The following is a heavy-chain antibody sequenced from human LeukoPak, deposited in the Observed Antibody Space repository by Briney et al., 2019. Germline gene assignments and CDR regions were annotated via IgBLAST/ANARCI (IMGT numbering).Heavy chain of an antibody. CDR1: GFTFSSYS. CDR2: ISSSSSYI. Sequence: GGSLRLSCAASGFTFSSYSMNWVRQAPGQGLEWVSSISSSSSYIYYADSVKGRFTISRDNAKNSLYLQMNSLRAEDTAVYYCARDNIAVAGVTDYWGQGTLVTVSS. J-gene: IGHJ4*02. D-gene: IGHD6-19*01. V-gene: IGHV3-21*01. CDR3: ARDNIAVAGVTDY.